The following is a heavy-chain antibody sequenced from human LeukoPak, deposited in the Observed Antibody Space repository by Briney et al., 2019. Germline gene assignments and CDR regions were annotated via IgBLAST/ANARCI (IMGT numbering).Heavy chain of an antibody. Sequence: SETLSLTCTVSGGSISSYHWSWIRQPPGKGLEWIGYIYYSGSTNYNPSLKSRVTISVDTSKNQFSLKLSSVTAADTAVYYCASGWGSSWRYYYYGMDVWGQGTTVTVSS. V-gene: IGHV4-59*01. J-gene: IGHJ6*02. CDR1: GGSISSYH. CDR3: ASGWGSSWRYYYYGMDV. CDR2: IYYSGST. D-gene: IGHD6-13*01.